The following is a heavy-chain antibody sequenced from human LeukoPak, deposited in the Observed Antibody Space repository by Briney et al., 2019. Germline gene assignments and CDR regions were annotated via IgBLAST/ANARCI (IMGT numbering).Heavy chain of an antibody. CDR2: IYESGQTT. CDR1: GFTFSSHA. V-gene: IGHV3-23*01. D-gene: IGHD2-21*01. J-gene: IGHJ4*02. Sequence: PGGSLRLSCVGSGFTFSSHAMSWVRQAPEKGLEWVSGIYESGQTTHYADSVKGRFSISRDNSKNTLYLQMDSLRGEDTAIYYCAKDYRMGYSHHFDYWGQGALVTVSS. CDR3: AKDYRMGYSHHFDY.